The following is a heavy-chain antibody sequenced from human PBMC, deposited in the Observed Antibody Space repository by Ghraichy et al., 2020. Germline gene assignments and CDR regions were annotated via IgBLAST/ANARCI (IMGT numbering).Heavy chain of an antibody. Sequence: SQTHSLTCAISGDSVSNNNVAWNWIRQSPSRGLEWLGRTYYRSKWHNDYAVSVKSRVSINPDTTKNQVSLQLNFATPEDTAVYYCGREVWVRGQYYGMAVWGQGTTVIVSS. CDR3: GREVWVRGQYYGMAV. CDR2: TYYRSKWHN. D-gene: IGHD3-16*01. J-gene: IGHJ6*02. V-gene: IGHV6-1*01. CDR1: GDSVSNNNVA.